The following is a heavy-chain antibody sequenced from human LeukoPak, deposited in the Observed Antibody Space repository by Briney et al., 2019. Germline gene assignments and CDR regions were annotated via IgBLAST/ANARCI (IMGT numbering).Heavy chain of an antibody. CDR3: ARGVAALAFDY. CDR2: INHSGST. D-gene: IGHD6-6*01. V-gene: IGHV4-34*01. Sequence: SETLSLTCAVYGGSFSGYYWSWIRQLPGKGLEWIGEINHSGSTNYNPSLKSRVTISVDTSKNQFSLKLSSVTAADTAVYYCARGVAALAFDYWGQGTLVTVSS. CDR1: GGSFSGYY. J-gene: IGHJ4*02.